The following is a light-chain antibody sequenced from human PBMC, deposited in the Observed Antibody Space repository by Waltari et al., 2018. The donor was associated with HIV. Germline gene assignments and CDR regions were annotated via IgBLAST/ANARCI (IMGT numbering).Light chain of an antibody. CDR2: GNT. Sequence: QSVLTQPPSVSGAPGQRVTISCTGSSSNIGAGYGLHWYQHLPGTGLKILIYGNTKRPARIPGRFTGSESDTSACLAVTGIRAGDEADYYCQTYGSSLGVVVVGGGTKLTVL. J-gene: IGLJ2*01. CDR3: QTYGSSLGVVV. V-gene: IGLV1-40*01. CDR1: SSNIGAGYG.